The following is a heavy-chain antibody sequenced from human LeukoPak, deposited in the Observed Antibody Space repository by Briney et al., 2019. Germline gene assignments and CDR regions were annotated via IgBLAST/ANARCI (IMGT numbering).Heavy chain of an antibody. CDR1: GFTFDDYA. CDR3: AKARQSGSYSPNYFDY. D-gene: IGHD1-26*01. V-gene: IGHV3-43D*03. Sequence: GGSLRLSCAASGFTFDDYAMHWVRQAPGKGLEWVSLISWDGTSTYYADSVKGRFTISRDNSKNSLYLQMNSLRAEDTALYYCAKARQSGSYSPNYFDYWGQGTLVTVSS. J-gene: IGHJ4*02. CDR2: ISWDGTST.